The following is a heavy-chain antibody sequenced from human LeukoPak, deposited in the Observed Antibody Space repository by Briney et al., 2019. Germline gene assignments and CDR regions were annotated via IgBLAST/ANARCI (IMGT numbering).Heavy chain of an antibody. Sequence: PGGSLRLSCAASGFIFSNYYLVGVPQAPGKGREFISGIGANGGATYYADSVKGRFTISRDNSKKTLYLQMNSLRADDTAVYYCGRDPNGDYLGAFDFWGQGTMVSVSS. D-gene: IGHD4-17*01. CDR3: GRDPNGDYLGAFDF. CDR2: IGANGGAT. J-gene: IGHJ3*01. V-gene: IGHV3-23*01. CDR1: GFIFSNYY.